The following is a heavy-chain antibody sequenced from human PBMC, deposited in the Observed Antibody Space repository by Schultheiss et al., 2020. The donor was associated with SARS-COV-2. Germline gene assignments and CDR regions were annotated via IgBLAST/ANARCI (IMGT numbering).Heavy chain of an antibody. CDR3: VRQSIAARGQYYYYYYGMDV. J-gene: IGHJ6*02. CDR2: IYPGDSDT. D-gene: IGHD6-6*01. Sequence: GESLKISCKGSGYSFTSYWIGWVRQMPGKGLEWMGIIYPGDSDTRYSPSFQGQVTISADKSISTAYLQWSSLKASDTAMYYCVRQSIAARGQYYYYYYGMDVWGQGTTVTVAS. CDR1: GYSFTSYW. V-gene: IGHV5-51*01.